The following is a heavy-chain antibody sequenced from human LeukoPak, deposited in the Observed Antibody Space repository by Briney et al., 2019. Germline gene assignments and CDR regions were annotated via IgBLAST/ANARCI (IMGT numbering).Heavy chain of an antibody. CDR2: IYSGGST. Sequence: VGSLRLSCAPSGVTISSDYMSWVRQALGGGLEWVAVIYSGGSTYYVDTVKGRFTISIDNSKNTLYLHMHSLRAEGTAVYYCARDYSYDSSGYSYYYMDVWGKGTTVTVSS. D-gene: IGHD3-22*01. J-gene: IGHJ6*03. CDR3: ARDYSYDSSGYSYYYMDV. V-gene: IGHV3-53*05. CDR1: GVTISSDY.